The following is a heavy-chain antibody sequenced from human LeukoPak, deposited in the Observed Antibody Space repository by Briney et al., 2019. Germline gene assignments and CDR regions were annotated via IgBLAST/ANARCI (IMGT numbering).Heavy chain of an antibody. CDR3: AKDPAVAGTGVFDY. CDR1: GFTFSSYA. CDR2: ISGSGGRT. J-gene: IGHJ4*02. V-gene: IGHV3-23*01. D-gene: IGHD6-19*01. Sequence: GGSLRLSCAASGFTFSSYAMSWVRQAPGKGLEWVSAISGSGGRTYYADSVKGRFTLSRDNSKNTLYLQLNSLRAEDTAVYYCAKDPAVAGTGVFDYGGQGTLVTVSS.